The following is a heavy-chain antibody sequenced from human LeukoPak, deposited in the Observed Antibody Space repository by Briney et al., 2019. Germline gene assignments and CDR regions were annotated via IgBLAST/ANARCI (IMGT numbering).Heavy chain of an antibody. CDR2: ISHSGST. CDR3: ARRSPLGYDY. J-gene: IGHJ4*02. V-gene: IGHV4-38-2*02. D-gene: IGHD6-13*01. CDR1: GYSISSGYY. Sequence: PSQTLSLTCTVSGYSISSGYYWGWIRQPPGKGLEWIGSISHSGSTYYNPSLKSRVTISVDTSKNQFSLKLSSVTAADTAVYYCARRSPLGYDYWGQGTLVTVSS.